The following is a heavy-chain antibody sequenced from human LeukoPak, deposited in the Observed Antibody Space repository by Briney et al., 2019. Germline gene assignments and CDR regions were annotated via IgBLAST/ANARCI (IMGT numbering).Heavy chain of an antibody. J-gene: IGHJ4*02. CDR2: INHSGST. V-gene: IGHV4-34*01. CDR1: GGSFSGYY. D-gene: IGHD3-22*01. CDR3: ASRYYYDSSGYVPSFDY. Sequence: PSETLSLTCAVYGGSFSGYYWSWIRQPPGKGLEWIGEINHSGSTNYNPSLKSRVTISVDTSKNQFSLKLSSVTAADTAVYYCASRYYYDSSGYVPSFDYWGQGTLVTVSS.